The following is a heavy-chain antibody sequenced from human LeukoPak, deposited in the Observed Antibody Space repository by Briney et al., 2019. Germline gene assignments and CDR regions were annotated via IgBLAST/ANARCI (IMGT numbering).Heavy chain of an antibody. V-gene: IGHV3-21*03. CDR1: GFTFSSYS. CDR2: ISSSSSYI. D-gene: IGHD1-26*01. CDR3: TISGSYAVLGY. Sequence: GGSLRLSCVASGFTFSSYSMNWVRQAPGKGLEWDSSISSSSSYIYYADSVKGRFTISRDNAKNSLYLQMNSLRTEDTAVYYCTISGSYAVLGYWGQGTLVTVSS. J-gene: IGHJ4*02.